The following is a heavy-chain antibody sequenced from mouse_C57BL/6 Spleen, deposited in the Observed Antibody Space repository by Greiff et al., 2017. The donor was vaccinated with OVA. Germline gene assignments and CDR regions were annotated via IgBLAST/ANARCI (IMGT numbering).Heavy chain of an antibody. CDR1: GFSLTSYG. J-gene: IGHJ4*01. V-gene: IGHV2-2*01. CDR2: IWSGGST. Sequence: VKLMESGPGLVQPSQSLSITCTVSGFSLTSYGVHWVRQSPGKGLEWLGVIWSGGSTDYNAAFISRLSISKDNSKSQVFFKMNSLQADDTAIYYCARSRPLIYDGYYGAMDYWGQGTSVTVSS. D-gene: IGHD2-3*01. CDR3: ARSRPLIYDGYYGAMDY.